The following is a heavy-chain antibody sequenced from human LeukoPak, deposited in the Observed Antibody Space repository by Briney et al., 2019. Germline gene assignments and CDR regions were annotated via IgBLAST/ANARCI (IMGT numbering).Heavy chain of an antibody. CDR1: GFTFSSYA. V-gene: IGHV3-23*01. J-gene: IGHJ4*02. D-gene: IGHD3-22*01. Sequence: GGSLRLSCAASGFTFSSYAMSWVRQAPGKGLEWVSAISGSGGSTYYADSVKGRFTISRDNSKNTLYLQMNSLRAEDTAVYYCAKDNYYDSSGYYPGYFDYWGQGTLVSVSS. CDR2: ISGSGGST. CDR3: AKDNYYDSSGYYPGYFDY.